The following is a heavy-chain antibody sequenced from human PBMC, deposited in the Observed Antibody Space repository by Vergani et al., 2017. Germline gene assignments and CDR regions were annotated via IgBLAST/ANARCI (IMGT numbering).Heavy chain of an antibody. J-gene: IGHJ4*02. D-gene: IGHD3-22*01. CDR3: TRGWYYDSIAYWAY. V-gene: IGHV1-46*03. CDR2: INPRGGST. Sequence: QVQLVQSGAEVKKPGASVKVSCKAFGYTFTSYYMHWVRQAPGQGFEWVGIINPRGGSTSYAKKFQGRVTMTRDTSTSTVYRELSSLRSEDTAVYYCTRGWYYDSIAYWAYWGQGTLVTVSS. CDR1: GYTFTSYY.